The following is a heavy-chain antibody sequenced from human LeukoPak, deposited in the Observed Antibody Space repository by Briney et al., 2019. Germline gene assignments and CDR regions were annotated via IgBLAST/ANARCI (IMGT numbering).Heavy chain of an antibody. V-gene: IGHV4-30-2*01. Sequence: SETLSLTCTVSGGSISSGGYYWSWIRQPPGKGLEWIGYIYHSGSTYYNPSLKSRVTISVDRSKNQFSLNLSSVTAADTAVYYCARYYGSGSYGFDPWGRGTLVTVSS. CDR3: ARYYGSGSYGFDP. CDR1: GGSISSGGYY. J-gene: IGHJ5*02. D-gene: IGHD3-10*01. CDR2: IYHSGST.